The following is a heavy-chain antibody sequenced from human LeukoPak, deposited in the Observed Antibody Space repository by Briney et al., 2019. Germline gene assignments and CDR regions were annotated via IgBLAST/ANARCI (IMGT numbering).Heavy chain of an antibody. V-gene: IGHV3-7*03. CDR2: IKADGSEI. D-gene: IGHD6-13*01. Sequence: GGSLRLSCAASGFNFRNCWMNWVRQAPGKRLEWVATIKADGSEIYYVDSVKGRFTISRDNADNSLYLQMHSLRADDTAIYYCAGVPGSSWTFDYWGQGTLVTVSS. J-gene: IGHJ4*02. CDR1: GFNFRNCW. CDR3: AGVPGSSWTFDY.